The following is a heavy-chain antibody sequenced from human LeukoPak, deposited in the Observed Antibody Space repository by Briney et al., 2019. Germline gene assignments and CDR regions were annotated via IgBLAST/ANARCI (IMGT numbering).Heavy chain of an antibody. D-gene: IGHD5-18*01. V-gene: IGHV1-69*06. CDR3: ARGGGYSQITRFDY. CDR1: GGTFSSYA. Sequence: SVKVSCKASGGTFSSYAISWVRQAPGQGLEWMGGIIPIFGTANYAQKFQGRVTITADKSTSTAYMELSSLRSDDTAVYYCARGGGYSQITRFDYWGQGTLVTVSS. J-gene: IGHJ4*02. CDR2: IIPIFGTA.